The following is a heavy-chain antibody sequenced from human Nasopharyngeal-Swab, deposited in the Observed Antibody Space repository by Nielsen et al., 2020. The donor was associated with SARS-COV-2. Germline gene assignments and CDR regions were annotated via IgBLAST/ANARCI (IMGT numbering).Heavy chain of an antibody. D-gene: IGHD6-13*01. CDR2: IYYNGNT. J-gene: IGHJ4*02. CDR3: VRSSSWYYFDY. CDR1: VDSIAYSTFY. Sequence: SETLSLTCTVSVDSIAYSTFYWGWIRQPPGKGLEWIGNIYYNGNTYQHPSLKSRLPISVDKSKNQFSLQLSSVTAADTAVYYCVRSSSWYYFDYWAQGTQVTVSS. V-gene: IGHV4-39*01.